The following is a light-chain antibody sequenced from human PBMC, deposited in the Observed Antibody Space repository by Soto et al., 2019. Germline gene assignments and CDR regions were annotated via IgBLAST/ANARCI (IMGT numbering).Light chain of an antibody. V-gene: IGLV3-21*02. J-gene: IGLJ1*01. Sequence: SYELTQPPSVSVAPGQTATVTCGGNNVGSKSVHWYQQKPGQAPVLVVYDDSDRPSGIPERFSGSNSGNTATLTISRVEAGDEAYYYCQVWDTTSDHGVFGTGIKFTGL. CDR2: DDS. CDR1: NVGSKS. CDR3: QVWDTTSDHGV.